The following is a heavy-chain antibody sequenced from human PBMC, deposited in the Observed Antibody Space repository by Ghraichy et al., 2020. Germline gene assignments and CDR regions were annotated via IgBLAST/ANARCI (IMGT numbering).Heavy chain of an antibody. CDR2: ISSSSSYI. J-gene: IGHJ4*02. D-gene: IGHD4-11*01. V-gene: IGHV3-21*01. CDR1: GFTFSSYS. Sequence: GGSLRLSCAASGFTFSSYSMNWVRQAPGKGLEWVSSISSSSSYIYYADSVKGLFTISRDNAKNSLYLQMNSLRAEDTAVYYCARDLTVTTSDYWGQGTLVTVSS. CDR3: ARDLTVTTSDY.